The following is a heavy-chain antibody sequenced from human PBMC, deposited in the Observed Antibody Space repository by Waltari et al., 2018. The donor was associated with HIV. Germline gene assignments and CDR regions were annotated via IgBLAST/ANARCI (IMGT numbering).Heavy chain of an antibody. CDR1: GLLVRTNY. J-gene: IGHJ3*02. CDR2: IYADGST. Sequence: EEQLVESGGGLVQPGGSLRLSCEVSGLLVRTNYLSWVRHAPAKGLEWVSVIYADGSTYYADSVKGRFTISRDTSKNTLYLQMNSVRPDDTAVYYCATPIYNGYDLAAFDIWGQGTVVTVSS. D-gene: IGHD5-12*01. V-gene: IGHV3-66*02. CDR3: ATPIYNGYDLAAFDI.